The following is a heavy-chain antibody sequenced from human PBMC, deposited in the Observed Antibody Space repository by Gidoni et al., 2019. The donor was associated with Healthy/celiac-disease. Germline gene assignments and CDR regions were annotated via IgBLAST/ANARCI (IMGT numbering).Heavy chain of an antibody. CDR3: ARDLRMTPPVAVAGLYDY. Sequence: EVQLVESGGGLVKPGGSLRLSCAASGFTFSSYSMNWVRQAPGKGLEWVSSISSSSSYIYYADSVKGRFTISRDNAKNSLYLQMNSLRAEDTAVYYCARDLRMTPPVAVAGLYDYWGQGTLVTVSS. J-gene: IGHJ4*02. CDR1: GFTFSSYS. D-gene: IGHD6-19*01. CDR2: ISSSSSYI. V-gene: IGHV3-21*01.